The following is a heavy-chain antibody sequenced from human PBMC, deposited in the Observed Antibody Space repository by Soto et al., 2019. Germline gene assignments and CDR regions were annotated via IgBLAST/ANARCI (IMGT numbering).Heavy chain of an antibody. D-gene: IGHD1-26*01. V-gene: IGHV4-31*02. J-gene: IGHJ4*02. CDR3: ALALGPTTGLDY. CDR2: IFNSGTT. CDR1: GASTVSHYH. Sequence: QVQLQESGPGLVKPSQTLSLTCSVSGASTVSHYHWTWIRQPPGKGLVWMGYIFNSGTTSYNPSLTSRLSISMDTSGNHFSLALRSVTAADTAVYYCALALGPTTGLDYWGQGTLVTVSS.